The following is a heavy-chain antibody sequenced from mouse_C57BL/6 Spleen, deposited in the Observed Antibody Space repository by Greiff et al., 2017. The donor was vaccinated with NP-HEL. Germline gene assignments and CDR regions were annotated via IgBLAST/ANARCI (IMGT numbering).Heavy chain of an antibody. D-gene: IGHD1-1*01. CDR3: TRGSSYWYFEV. CDR1: GFTFSSYA. Sequence: EVKLVESGEGLVKPGGSLKLSCAASGFTFSSYAMSWVRQTPEKRLEWVAYISSGGDYIYYADTVKGRFTISRDNARNTLYLQMSSLKSEDTAMYYCTRGSSYWYFEVWGTGTTVTVAS. V-gene: IGHV5-9-1*02. J-gene: IGHJ1*03. CDR2: ISSGGDYI.